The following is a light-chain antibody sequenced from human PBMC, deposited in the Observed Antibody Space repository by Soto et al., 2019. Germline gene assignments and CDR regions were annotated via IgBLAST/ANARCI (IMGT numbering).Light chain of an antibody. CDR2: DAS. V-gene: IGKV1-5*01. CDR3: QQYNSYSPT. Sequence: DIQMTQSPSTLSASVGDRVTITCRASQSISSWLAWYQQKPGKAPKLLIYDASSLESGVPSRFSGSGSGTEFTLTISRLQPDDFATYCCQQYNSYSPTFGQGTKVEIK. J-gene: IGKJ1*01. CDR1: QSISSW.